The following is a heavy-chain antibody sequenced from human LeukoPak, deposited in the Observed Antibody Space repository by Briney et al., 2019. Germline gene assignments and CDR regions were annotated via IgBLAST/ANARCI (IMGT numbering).Heavy chain of an antibody. Sequence: SQTLSLTCSVSGVSISSGRYYWSWIRQPAGKGLEWIGRIYTSGSINYSPSLKSRVTMSVDTSKNEFSLKLDSVTAADTAVYYCTRALKYDFWSGYHDLWGQGTLVTVSS. V-gene: IGHV4-61*02. J-gene: IGHJ5*02. D-gene: IGHD3-3*01. CDR1: GVSISSGRYY. CDR3: TRALKYDFWSGYHDL. CDR2: IYTSGSI.